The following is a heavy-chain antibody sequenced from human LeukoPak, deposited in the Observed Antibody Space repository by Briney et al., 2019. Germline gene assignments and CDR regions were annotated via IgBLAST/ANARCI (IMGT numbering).Heavy chain of an antibody. CDR2: ITSSGGTI. J-gene: IGHJ3*01. CDR3: ARDSVAGSQDAFDF. Sequence: GGSLRLSCAASGFTFSSYAMSWVRQAPGKGLEWVSYITSSGGTIYYADSVKGRFTISRDNAKNSLYLQMHSLRAEDTSVYYCARDSVAGSQDAFDFWGQGTMVTVSS. CDR1: GFTFSSYA. D-gene: IGHD6-19*01. V-gene: IGHV3-48*03.